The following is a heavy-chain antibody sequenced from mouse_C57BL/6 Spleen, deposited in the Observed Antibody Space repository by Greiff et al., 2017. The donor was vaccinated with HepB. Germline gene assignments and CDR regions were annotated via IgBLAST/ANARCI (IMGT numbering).Heavy chain of an antibody. CDR2: IYPGSGNT. CDR3: ARKYSNYDAMDY. V-gene: IGHV1-76*01. J-gene: IGHJ4*01. D-gene: IGHD2-5*01. CDR1: GYTFTDYY. Sequence: QVQLQQSGAELVRPGASVKLSCKASGYTFTDYYINWVKQRPGQGLEWIARIYPGSGNTYYNEKFKGKATLTAEKSSSTAYMQLSSLTSEDSAVYFCARKYSNYDAMDYWGQGTSVTVSS.